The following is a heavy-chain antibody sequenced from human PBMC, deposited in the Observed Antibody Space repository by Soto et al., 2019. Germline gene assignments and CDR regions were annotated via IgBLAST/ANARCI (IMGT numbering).Heavy chain of an antibody. CDR3: AREYQLHYGLDA. V-gene: IGHV4-59*01. CDR1: GGSLSNYY. Sequence: SETLSLTCTASGGSLSNYYWTWIRQPPGKGPEWIGYIYYSGNTNYNPSLKSRVTISLDTSKNQFSLNLNSVTAADTAVYFCAREYQLHYGLDAWGRGTTVTVSS. D-gene: IGHD2-2*01. J-gene: IGHJ6*02. CDR2: IYYSGNT.